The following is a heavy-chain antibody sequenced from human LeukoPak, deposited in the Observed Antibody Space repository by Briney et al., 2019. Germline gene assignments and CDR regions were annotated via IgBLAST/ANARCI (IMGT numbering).Heavy chain of an antibody. CDR3: ARGPRGYSYAWGY. J-gene: IGHJ4*02. D-gene: IGHD5-18*01. CDR2: IKQDGSEK. V-gene: IGHV3-7*03. CDR1: GFTFSNYG. Sequence: GGSLRLSCAASGFTFSNYGMHWVRQAPGKGLEWVANIKQDGSEKYYVDSVKGRFTISRDNAKNSLYLQMNSLRAEDTAVYYCARGPRGYSYAWGYWGQGTLVTVSS.